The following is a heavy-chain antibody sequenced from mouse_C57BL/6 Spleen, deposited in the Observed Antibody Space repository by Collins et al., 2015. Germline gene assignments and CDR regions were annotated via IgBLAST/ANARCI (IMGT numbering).Heavy chain of an antibody. J-gene: IGHJ2*01. Sequence: ASGFTFSSYGMSWVRQTPDKRLEWVATISSGGSYTYYPDSVKGRFTISRDNAKNTLYLQMSSLKSEDTAMYYYARFSRFITAVVVPFDYWGQGTTLTVSS. CDR2: ISSGGSYT. V-gene: IGHV5-6*01. CDR1: GFTFSSYG. D-gene: IGHD1-1*01. CDR3: ARFSRFITAVVVPFDY.